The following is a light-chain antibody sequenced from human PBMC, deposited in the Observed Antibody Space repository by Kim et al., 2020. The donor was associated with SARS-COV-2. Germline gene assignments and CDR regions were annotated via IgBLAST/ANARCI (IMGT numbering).Light chain of an antibody. CDR2: AAS. CDR1: QDISND. Sequence: ASVEDRGTITCRASQDISNDLAWFQLKPGKAPNRLSYAASALQPGVPSRFSGSGSGTDFTLTVTSLQPEDVATYYCQKCYSAPWTFGQGTKVDIK. V-gene: IGKV1-27*01. J-gene: IGKJ1*01. CDR3: QKCYSAPWT.